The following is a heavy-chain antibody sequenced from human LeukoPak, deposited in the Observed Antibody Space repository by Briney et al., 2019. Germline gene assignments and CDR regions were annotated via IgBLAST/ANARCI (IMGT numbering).Heavy chain of an antibody. Sequence: SETLSLTCTVSGGSISSYYWSWIRQPPGKGLEWIGYIYYSGGTNYNPSLKSRVTISVDTSKNQFSLKLSSVTAADTAVYYCARVGDAFDIWGQGTMVTVSS. CDR2: IYYSGGT. CDR1: GGSISSYY. J-gene: IGHJ3*02. V-gene: IGHV4-59*01. CDR3: ARVGDAFDI.